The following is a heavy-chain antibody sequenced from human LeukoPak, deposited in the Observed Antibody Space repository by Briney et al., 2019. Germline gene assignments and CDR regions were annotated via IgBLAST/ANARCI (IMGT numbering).Heavy chain of an antibody. CDR3: ARDPCYYDSSGYYYYYYMDV. V-gene: IGHV1-18*01. Sequence: ASVKVSCKASGYTFTSYGISWVRQAPGQGLEWMGWITAYTGHTNYAQNFQGRVTMTTDTSTNTAYMELTSLRSDDTAVYYCARDPCYYDSSGYYYYYYMDVWGKGTTVTVSS. CDR1: GYTFTSYG. J-gene: IGHJ6*03. CDR2: ITAYTGHT. D-gene: IGHD3-22*01.